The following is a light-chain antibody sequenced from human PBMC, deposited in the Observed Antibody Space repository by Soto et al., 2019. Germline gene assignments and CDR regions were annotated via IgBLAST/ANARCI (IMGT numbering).Light chain of an antibody. J-gene: IGKJ5*01. Sequence: DIVLTQSPGTLSLSPGERATLSCRASQSVRSTSLAWYQQKPGQAPRLLIYGASTRATGIPDRFSGSGSGTHFTLTISRLEPGDFAVYYCQHFGGATFTFGQGTRLEIK. CDR2: GAS. CDR3: QHFGGATFT. V-gene: IGKV3-20*01. CDR1: QSVRSTS.